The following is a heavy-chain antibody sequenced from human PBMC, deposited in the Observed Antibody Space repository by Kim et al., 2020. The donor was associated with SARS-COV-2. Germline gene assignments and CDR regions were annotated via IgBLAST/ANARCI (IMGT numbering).Heavy chain of an antibody. D-gene: IGHD1-1*01. CDR1: EFSFSTLA. CDR3: VNDRSDNYLNYDDYGMDV. Sequence: GGSLRLSCAASEFSFSTLAMTWVRQAPGKGLAWVSTINSRGSHTYYADSVTGRFTITRDNSKCTHYPQLHILRAEDTGVYVYVNDRSDNYLNYDDYGMDV. CDR2: INSRGSHT. J-gene: IGHJ6*01. V-gene: IGHV3-23*01.